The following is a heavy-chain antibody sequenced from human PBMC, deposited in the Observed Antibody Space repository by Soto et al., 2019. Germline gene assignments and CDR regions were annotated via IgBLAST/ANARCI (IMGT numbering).Heavy chain of an antibody. V-gene: IGHV3-30*18. D-gene: IGHD2-21*02. Sequence: QVQLVESGGGVVQPGRSLRLSCAASGFTFSSYGMHWVRQAPGKGLEWVAVISYDGSNKYYADSVKGRFTISRDNSKNTLYLQMSSLRAEDTAVYYCAKAAQGVVTPGEFDYWGQGTLVTVSS. J-gene: IGHJ4*02. CDR3: AKAAQGVVTPGEFDY. CDR2: ISYDGSNK. CDR1: GFTFSSYG.